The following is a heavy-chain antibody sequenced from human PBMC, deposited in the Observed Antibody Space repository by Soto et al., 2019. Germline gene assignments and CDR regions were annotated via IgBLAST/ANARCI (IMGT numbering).Heavy chain of an antibody. J-gene: IGHJ4*02. CDR2: ISAYNGNT. CDR1: GYTFTNYG. CDR3: AREYCSSTSCYGVDH. Sequence: ASVKVSCKASGYTFTNYGISWVRQAPGQGLEWMGWISAYNGNTNYAQKLQGRVTMTTDTSTSTAYMELRSLRSDDTAVYYCAREYCSSTSCYGVDHWGQGTLVTVS. D-gene: IGHD2-2*01. V-gene: IGHV1-18*01.